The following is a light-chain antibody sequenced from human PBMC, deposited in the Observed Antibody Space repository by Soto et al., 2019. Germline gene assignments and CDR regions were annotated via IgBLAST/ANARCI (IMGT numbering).Light chain of an antibody. CDR3: QQYNNWPPP. Sequence: EIVMTQSPATLSVSPGERATLSCRASQSVSSNLAWYQQKPGQAPRLLIYRASTRATGIPARFSGSGSGTEFTLTISSLQSEDFAVYYCQQYNNWPPPFGGGTKVEIK. J-gene: IGKJ4*01. CDR2: RAS. CDR1: QSVSSN. V-gene: IGKV3-15*01.